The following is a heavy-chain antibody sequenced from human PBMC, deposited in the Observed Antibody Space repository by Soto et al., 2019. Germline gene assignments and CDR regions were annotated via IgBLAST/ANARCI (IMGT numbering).Heavy chain of an antibody. CDR2: ISYTGSTI. Sequence: PGGSLRLSCAASGFTFSSYGMHWVRQAPGKGLEWVSYISYTGSTIYYADSVRGRFTISRDNSKNSLYLQMNSLRAEDTAVYYCARGLRNYYDRSGLHYWGQGTLVTVSS. V-gene: IGHV3-48*03. CDR3: ARGLRNYYDRSGLHY. D-gene: IGHD3-22*01. CDR1: GFTFSSYG. J-gene: IGHJ4*02.